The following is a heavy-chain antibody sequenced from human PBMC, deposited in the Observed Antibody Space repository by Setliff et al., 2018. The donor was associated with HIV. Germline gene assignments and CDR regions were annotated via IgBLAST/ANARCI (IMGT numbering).Heavy chain of an antibody. CDR3: ARAFRLTGTLDYFDN. J-gene: IGHJ4*02. CDR1: GYAFTNYA. V-gene: IGHV1-3*01. CDR2: INAGNGNAGNGNT. D-gene: IGHD1-20*01. Sequence: ASVKVSCKASGYAFTNYAMHWVRQAPGQRLEWMGWINAGNGNAGNGNTEYSQKFQGRVTITRDTSASTAYMELSSLRSEDTAVYFCARAFRLTGTLDYFDNWGQGTLVTVSS.